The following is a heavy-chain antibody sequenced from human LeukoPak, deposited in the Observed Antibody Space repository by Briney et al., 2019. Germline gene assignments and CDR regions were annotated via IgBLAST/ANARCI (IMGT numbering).Heavy chain of an antibody. V-gene: IGHV3-30-3*01. CDR2: ISYDGSNK. D-gene: IGHD4/OR15-4a*01. CDR3: AKDRGEHLTMMLYYYYYAMDV. Sequence: PGRSLRLSCAASMFTISSYAMHWVRQAPGKGLEWVAVISYDGSNKYYADSVKGRFTISRDNSKNTLYLQKNSLRAEDTAVYYCAKDRGEHLTMMLYYYYYAMDVCGQGTTVTVSS. J-gene: IGHJ6*02. CDR1: MFTISSYA.